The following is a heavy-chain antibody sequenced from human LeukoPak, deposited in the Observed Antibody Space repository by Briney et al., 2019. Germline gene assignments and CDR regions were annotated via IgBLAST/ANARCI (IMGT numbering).Heavy chain of an antibody. V-gene: IGHV4-59*03. D-gene: IGHD3-10*01. CDR1: GGSLSSYY. J-gene: IGHJ6*03. CDR2: IYYSGST. CDR3: HYSGSGSQYYTYYMDV. Sequence: PSETLSVTCTVSGGSLSSYYWSWLRQPPGKGLEGIGYIYYSGSTNYNPSLERGGTISLDTYKKKYSLRLKYGTAADKAEYYCHYSGSGSQYYTYYMDVWGKGTTVTISS.